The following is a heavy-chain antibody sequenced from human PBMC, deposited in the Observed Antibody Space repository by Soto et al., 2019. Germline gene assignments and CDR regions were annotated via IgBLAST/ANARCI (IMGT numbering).Heavy chain of an antibody. Sequence: SETLSLTCTVSGGSISSYYWSWIRQPPGKGLEWIGYIYYSGSTNYNPSLKSRVTISVDTSKNQFSLKLSSVTAADTAVYYCAGAEMATTLDYWGQGTLVTVPS. J-gene: IGHJ4*02. CDR3: AGAEMATTLDY. CDR1: GGSISSYY. V-gene: IGHV4-59*08. CDR2: IYYSGST. D-gene: IGHD5-12*01.